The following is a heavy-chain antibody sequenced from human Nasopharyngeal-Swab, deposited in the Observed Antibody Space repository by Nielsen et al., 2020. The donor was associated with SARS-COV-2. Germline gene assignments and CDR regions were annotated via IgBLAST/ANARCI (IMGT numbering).Heavy chain of an antibody. Sequence: GGSLRLSCATSGFTFDSYGMLWVRQAPGKGLEWVAIISYDGRNKYYGASVTGRFAISRDKSKTTLFLQMNSLRNEDTAVYYCARGSRRSSCSGSECYGVFDHWGQGTLVAVSS. CDR2: ISYDGRNK. CDR3: ARGSRRSSCSGSECYGVFDH. V-gene: IGHV3-30*03. D-gene: IGHD2-15*01. CDR1: GFTFDSYG. J-gene: IGHJ4*02.